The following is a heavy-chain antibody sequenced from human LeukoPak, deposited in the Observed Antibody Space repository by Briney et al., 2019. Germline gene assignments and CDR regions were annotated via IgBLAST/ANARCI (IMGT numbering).Heavy chain of an antibody. J-gene: IGHJ4*02. D-gene: IGHD3-16*01. V-gene: IGHV3-30-3*01. CDR2: ISYDGSNK. CDR3: AREHHGGYFDY. CDR1: GFTFSSYA. Sequence: GGSLRLSCAASGFTFSSYAMHWVRQAPGKGLEWVAVISYDGSNKYYADFVKGRFTISRDNSKNTLYLQMNSLRAEDTAVYYCAREHHGGYFDYWGQGTLVTVSS.